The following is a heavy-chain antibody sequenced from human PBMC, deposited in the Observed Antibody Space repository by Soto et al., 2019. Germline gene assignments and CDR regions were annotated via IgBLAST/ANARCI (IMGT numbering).Heavy chain of an antibody. D-gene: IGHD3-3*01. J-gene: IGHJ4*02. CDR1: GFTFHNYA. Sequence: EVQVVESGGGLVQPGRSLRLSCATSGFTFHNYAMHWVRVAPGKGLEWVSGISWNSGNIGYADSVKGRFTISRDNAKNSLYLQMNSLRAEDTALYHCGKMEGSFDYCGQGTLVTVSS. CDR2: ISWNSGNI. CDR3: GKMEGSFDY. V-gene: IGHV3-9*01.